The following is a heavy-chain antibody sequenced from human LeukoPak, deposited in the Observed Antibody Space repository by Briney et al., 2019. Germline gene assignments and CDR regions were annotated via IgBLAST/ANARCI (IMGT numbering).Heavy chain of an antibody. CDR3: TRVYCSSSTCYYGELDY. V-gene: IGHV3-49*04. J-gene: IGHJ4*02. Sequence: GGSLRLSCTASGFTFGDYGMSWVRQAPGKGLEWVGFIRSKAYGGTTEYAASVEGRFTISRDDSKSIAYLQMNSLKTEDTAVYYCTRVYCSSSTCYYGELDYWGQGTLVTVSS. CDR1: GFTFGDYG. CDR2: IRSKAYGGTT. D-gene: IGHD2-2*01.